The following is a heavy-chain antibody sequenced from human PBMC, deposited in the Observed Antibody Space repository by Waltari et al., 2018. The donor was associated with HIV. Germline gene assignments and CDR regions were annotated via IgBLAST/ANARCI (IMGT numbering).Heavy chain of an antibody. CDR1: WFTFKNYA. J-gene: IGHJ4*02. V-gene: IGHV3-33*01. D-gene: IGHD6-6*01. Sequence: QVQLVDSGGGLVQLGRRLSLSCAPSWFTFKNYALHWVRQAPGKGLEWVAVIWYDGSNKYYADSVKGRFTISRDNSKNRLYLQMNSLRAEDTAVYYCARDRGGSSSLVLDSWGQGTLVTVSS. CDR3: ARDRGGSSSLVLDS. CDR2: IWYDGSNK.